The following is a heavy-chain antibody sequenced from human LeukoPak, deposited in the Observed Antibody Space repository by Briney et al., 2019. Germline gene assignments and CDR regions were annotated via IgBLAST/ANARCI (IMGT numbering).Heavy chain of an antibody. CDR2: IYPYDSDT. V-gene: IGHV5-51*01. Sequence: GESLKISFKGSGYKFNAYWIAWVRQMPGKGLELMGIIYPYDSDTRYSPSFQGQVTISADKSVSIAYLQWSSLKASDTAMYYCARPNITSYYDSRGYDAFDVWGQGTMVIVSS. D-gene: IGHD3-22*01. J-gene: IGHJ3*01. CDR3: ARPNITSYYDSRGYDAFDV. CDR1: GYKFNAYW.